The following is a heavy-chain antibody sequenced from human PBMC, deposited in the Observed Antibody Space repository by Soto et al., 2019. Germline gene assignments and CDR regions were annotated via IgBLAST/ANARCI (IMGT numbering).Heavy chain of an antibody. J-gene: IGHJ4*02. D-gene: IGHD3-10*01. CDR1: GDTFSFYT. Sequence: QVKLVQSGAEVKKPGSSVKVSCKASGDTFSFYTINWVRQAPGLGLEWMGRVNPILSMSNYAQKFQGRVTTTADKSTSTAYMELRSLRSEDTAFYYCATSYGSGYRAFDYWSQGALVTVSS. V-gene: IGHV1-69*02. CDR2: VNPILSMS. CDR3: ATSYGSGYRAFDY.